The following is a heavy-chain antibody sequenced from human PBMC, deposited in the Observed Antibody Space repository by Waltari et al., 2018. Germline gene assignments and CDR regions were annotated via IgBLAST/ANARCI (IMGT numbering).Heavy chain of an antibody. CDR3: ARRNLGYAFDI. Sequence: QVQLVQSGAEVKKPGSSVKVSCKASGGAFATYAMTWVRQALGHGLEWVGGIMPIYGTPNFAQKFQGRVTFTADESTTTAYMELTSLKSEDTAIYYCARRNLGYAFDIWGQGTLVTVSS. D-gene: IGHD1-26*01. J-gene: IGHJ3*02. V-gene: IGHV1-69*12. CDR2: IMPIYGTP. CDR1: GGAFATYA.